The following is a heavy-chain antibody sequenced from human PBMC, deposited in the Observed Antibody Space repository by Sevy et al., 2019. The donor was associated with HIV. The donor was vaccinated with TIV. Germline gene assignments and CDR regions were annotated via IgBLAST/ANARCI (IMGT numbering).Heavy chain of an antibody. Sequence: SETLSLTCTVSGGPISSYYWSWIRQPAGKGLEWIGRIYTSGSTNYNPSLKSRVTMSVDTSKNQFSLKLSSVTAADTAVYYCARVRCSSTSCYMGVGDAFDIWGQGTMVTVSS. CDR3: ARVRCSSTSCYMGVGDAFDI. CDR2: IYTSGST. D-gene: IGHD2-2*02. J-gene: IGHJ3*02. V-gene: IGHV4-4*07. CDR1: GGPISSYY.